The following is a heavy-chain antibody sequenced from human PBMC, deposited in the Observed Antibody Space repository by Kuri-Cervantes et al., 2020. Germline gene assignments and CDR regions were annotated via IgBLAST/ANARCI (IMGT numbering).Heavy chain of an antibody. CDR2: ISSSGSTI. Sequence: LSLTCAASGFTFSDYYMSWIRQAPGKGLEWVSYISSSGSTIYYADSVKGRFTISRDNAKNSLYLQMNSLRAEDTAVYYCARGDLVVTAIRGDYYYYGIDVWGQGTTVTVSS. D-gene: IGHD2-21*02. V-gene: IGHV3-11*01. J-gene: IGHJ6*02. CDR3: ARGDLVVTAIRGDYYYYGIDV. CDR1: GFTFSDYY.